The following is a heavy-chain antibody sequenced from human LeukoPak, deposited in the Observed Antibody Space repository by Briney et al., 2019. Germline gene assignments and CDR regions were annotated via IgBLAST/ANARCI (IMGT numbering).Heavy chain of an antibody. CDR2: IYSGGST. CDR1: GFTVSSNY. V-gene: IGHV3-53*01. CDR3: ASLNYDSSGYYPGSCFDY. Sequence: GGSLRLSCAASGFTVSSNYMSWVRQAPGKGLEWVSVIYSGGSTYYADSVKGRFTISRDNSKNTLYLQMNSLRAEDTAVYYCASLNYDSSGYYPGSCFDYWGQGTLVTVSS. D-gene: IGHD3-22*01. J-gene: IGHJ4*02.